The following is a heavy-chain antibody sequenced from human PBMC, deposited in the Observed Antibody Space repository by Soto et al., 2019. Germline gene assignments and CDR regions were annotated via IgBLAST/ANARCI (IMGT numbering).Heavy chain of an antibody. V-gene: IGHV3-74*01. CDR3: ASGRPSSSSTCNSCYGMDV. CDR2: INGDGSST. J-gene: IGHJ6*02. D-gene: IGHD2-2*02. CDR1: GFPFSSYW. Sequence: GGSLRLSCAASGFPFSSYWMHWVRQAPGKGLVWVSRINGDGSSTSYADSVKGRFTISRDNAKNMLYLQMNSPRDEDTAVYYCASGRPSSSSTCNSCYGMDVWGQGTTVTVSS.